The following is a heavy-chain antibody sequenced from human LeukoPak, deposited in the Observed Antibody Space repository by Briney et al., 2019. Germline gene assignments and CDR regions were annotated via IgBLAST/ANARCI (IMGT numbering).Heavy chain of an antibody. CDR3: ARDEDIVVVPAADDAFDI. CDR2: IIPILGIA. Sequence: SVKVSCKASGGTFSSYAISWVRQAPGQGLEWMGRIIPILGIANYAQKFQGRVTITADKSTSTAYMELSSLRSEDTAVYYCARDEDIVVVPAADDAFDIWGQGTMVTVSS. CDR1: GGTFSSYA. J-gene: IGHJ3*02. V-gene: IGHV1-69*04. D-gene: IGHD2-2*01.